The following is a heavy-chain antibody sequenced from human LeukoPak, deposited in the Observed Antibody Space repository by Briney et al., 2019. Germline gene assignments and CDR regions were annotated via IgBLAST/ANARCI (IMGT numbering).Heavy chain of an antibody. Sequence: PGQSLRLSCTTSGFAFDDFAMSWVRQPAGKGLEWVGFIRRRAYGGAAEYAASVKGRFIISRDDSEGIAYLQMNSLKTEDTAVYYCSRNGLVDFDYWGQGSRVIVSP. CDR2: IRRRAYGGAA. V-gene: IGHV3-49*04. CDR1: GFAFDDFA. CDR3: SRNGLVDFDY. J-gene: IGHJ4*02.